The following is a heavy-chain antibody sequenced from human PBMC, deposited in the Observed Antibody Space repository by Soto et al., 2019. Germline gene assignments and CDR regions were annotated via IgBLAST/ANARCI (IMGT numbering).Heavy chain of an antibody. CDR3: ARDYIVIPHLVIDY. J-gene: IGHJ4*02. CDR2: IWYDGSNK. D-gene: IGHD2-15*01. V-gene: IGHV3-33*01. CDR1: GFTFSSYG. Sequence: QVQLVESGGGVVQPGRSLRLSCAASGFTFSSYGMHWVRQAPGKGLEWVAVIWYDGSNKYYADSVKGRFTISRDNSKNSLYLQMDSLRAEDTTVYYWARDYIVIPHLVIDYWGQGPMVTVAS.